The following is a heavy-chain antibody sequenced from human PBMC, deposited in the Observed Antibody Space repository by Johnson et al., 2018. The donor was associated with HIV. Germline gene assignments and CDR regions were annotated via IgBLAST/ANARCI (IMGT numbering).Heavy chain of an antibody. V-gene: IGHV3-30*04. CDR1: GFTFSSYA. J-gene: IGHJ3*02. Sequence: QVQLVESGGGVVQPGRSLRLSCAASGFTFSSYAMHWVRQAPGKGLEWVAVISYDGSNKYYADSLKGRFTISRDNSKHTLYLQMNSLRAEDTAVYYCARKGDAFDIWGQGTKVTVSS. CDR3: ARKGDAFDI. CDR2: ISYDGSNK.